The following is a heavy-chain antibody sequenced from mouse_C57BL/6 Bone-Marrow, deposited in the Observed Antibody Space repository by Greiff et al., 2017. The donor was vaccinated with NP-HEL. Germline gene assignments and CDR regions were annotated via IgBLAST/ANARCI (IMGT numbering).Heavy chain of an antibody. V-gene: IGHV1-81*01. CDR2: IYPRSGNT. Sequence: VQLQQSGAELARPGASVKLSCKASGYTFISYGISWVKQRTGQGLEWIGEIYPRSGNTYYNEKFKGKATLTADKSSSTAYMELRSLTSEDSAVYFCVLLLGRFFAYWGQGTLVTVSA. CDR3: VLLLGRFFAY. CDR1: GYTFISYG. J-gene: IGHJ3*01. D-gene: IGHD4-1*01.